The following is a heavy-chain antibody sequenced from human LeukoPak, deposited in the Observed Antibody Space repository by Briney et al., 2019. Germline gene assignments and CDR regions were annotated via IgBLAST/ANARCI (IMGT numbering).Heavy chain of an antibody. J-gene: IGHJ5*02. CDR2: ISGSGGST. CDR3: AKDYYYDSSGPNWFDP. D-gene: IGHD3-22*01. V-gene: IGHV3-23*01. CDR1: GFTFSSYA. Sequence: GGSLRLSCAASGFTFSSYAMSWVRQAPGKGLERVSAISGSGGSTYYADSVKGRFTISRDNSKNTLYLQMNSLRAEDTAVYYCAKDYYYDSSGPNWFDPWGQGTLVTVSS.